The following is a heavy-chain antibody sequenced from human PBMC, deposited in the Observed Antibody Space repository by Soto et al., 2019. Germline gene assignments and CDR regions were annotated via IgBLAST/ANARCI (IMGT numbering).Heavy chain of an antibody. V-gene: IGHV6-1*01. Sequence: SQTLSLTCAISGDSVASNTAAWNWIRSSPSRGLEWLGRTYYRSNWRHDYAVSVKSRITVNPDTSKNHFSLQLNSVTPDDTAVYYCARGGAGSGFDLWGRGTLGTVSS. CDR1: GDSVASNTAA. CDR2: TYYRSNWRH. CDR3: ARGGAGSGFDL. J-gene: IGHJ4*02. D-gene: IGHD6-19*01.